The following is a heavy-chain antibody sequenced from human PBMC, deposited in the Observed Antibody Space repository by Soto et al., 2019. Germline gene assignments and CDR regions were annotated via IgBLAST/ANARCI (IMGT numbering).Heavy chain of an antibody. V-gene: IGHV3-9*01. D-gene: IGHD6-13*01. J-gene: IGHJ6*02. CDR1: GFTFDDYA. CDR3: AKDTAADDYYGMDV. Sequence: LRLSCAASGFTFDDYAMHWVRQAPGKGLEWVSGISWNSGSIGYADSVKGRFTISRDNAKNSLYLQMNSLRAEDTALYYCAKDTAADDYYGMDVWGQGTTVTVSS. CDR2: ISWNSGSI.